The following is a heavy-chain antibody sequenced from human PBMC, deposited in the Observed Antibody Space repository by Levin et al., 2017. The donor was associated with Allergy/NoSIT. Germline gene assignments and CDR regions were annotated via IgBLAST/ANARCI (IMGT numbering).Heavy chain of an antibody. Sequence: GGSLRLSCAASGFTFSSYGMHWVRQAPDKGLEWVAVIWYDGSNKYYADSVKGRFTISRDNSKNTLYLQMNSLRAEDTAVYYCARGPHIVVVTAPDYWGQGTLVTVSS. CDR2: IWYDGSNK. J-gene: IGHJ4*02. CDR3: ARGPHIVVVTAPDY. V-gene: IGHV3-33*01. D-gene: IGHD2-21*02. CDR1: GFTFSSYG.